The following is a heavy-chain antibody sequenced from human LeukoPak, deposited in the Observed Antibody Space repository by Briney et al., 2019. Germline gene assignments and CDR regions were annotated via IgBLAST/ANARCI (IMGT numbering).Heavy chain of an antibody. CDR3: ARFTYYYDSSQAFDI. CDR2: IYYSGST. CDR1: GGSISSSSYY. Sequence: SVTLSLTCTVSGGSISSSSYYWGWIRQPPGKGLEWIGSIYYSGSTYYNPSLKSRVTISVDTSKNQFSLKLSSVTAADTAVYYCARFTYYYDSSQAFDIWGQGTMVTVSS. J-gene: IGHJ3*02. D-gene: IGHD3-22*01. V-gene: IGHV4-39*07.